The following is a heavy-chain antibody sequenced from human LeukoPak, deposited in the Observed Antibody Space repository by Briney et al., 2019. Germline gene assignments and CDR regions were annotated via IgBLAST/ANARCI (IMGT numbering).Heavy chain of an antibody. CDR1: GFTFTTYA. D-gene: IGHD6-13*01. J-gene: IGHJ4*02. CDR3: ARGERTAAADY. V-gene: IGHV3-21*03. CDR2: SSSSRNYI. Sequence: GGSLRLSCAASGFTFTTYAMSWVRQAPGKGLEWVSCSSSSRNYISYADSVKGRFTVSRDNARKSLYLQMNSLRADDTAVYYCARGERTAAADYWGQGTLVTVSS.